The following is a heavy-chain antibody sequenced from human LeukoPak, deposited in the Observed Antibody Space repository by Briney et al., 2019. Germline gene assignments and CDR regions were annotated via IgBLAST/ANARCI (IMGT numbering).Heavy chain of an antibody. CDR2: IYYSGST. CDR3: ARARPDYDFWSGYSGYYYGMDV. D-gene: IGHD3-3*01. V-gene: IGHV4-31*11. J-gene: IGHJ6*02. Sequence: SETLSLTCAVSGGSISSGGYYWSWLRQHPGKGLEWIGYIYYSGSTYYNPSLKSRVTISVDTSKNQFSLKLSSVTAADTAVYYCARARPDYDFWSGYSGYYYGMDVWGQGTTVTVSS. CDR1: GGSISSGGYY.